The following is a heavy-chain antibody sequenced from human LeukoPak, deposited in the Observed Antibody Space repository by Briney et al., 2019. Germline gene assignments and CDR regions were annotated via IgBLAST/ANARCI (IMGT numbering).Heavy chain of an antibody. CDR2: IRSKAYGGTT. J-gene: IGHJ6*02. CDR1: GFTFGDYA. CDR3: TSFQGYGDYYYHGMDV. V-gene: IGHV3-49*04. Sequence: GRSLRLSCTASGFTFGDYAMSWVRQAPGKGLEWVGFIRSKAYGGTTEYAASVKGRFTISRDDSKSIAYLQMNSLKTEDTAVYYCTSFQGYGDYYYHGMDVWGQGTTVTVSS. D-gene: IGHD4-17*01.